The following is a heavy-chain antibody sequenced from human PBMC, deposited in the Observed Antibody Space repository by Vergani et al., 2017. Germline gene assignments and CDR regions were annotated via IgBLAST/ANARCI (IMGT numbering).Heavy chain of an antibody. J-gene: IGHJ6*02. Sequence: QVQLEESGPGLVKPSETLSLTCTVSGGSFNTYYWSWIRQSPGKGLEWFGYIYSTGSTNYNPSLNSRVTMSVDTSKNQFSLKFRSVTAADTAVYFCARVMYRDEASTGYRLEGMDIWGQGTTVTISS. V-gene: IGHV4-59*13. CDR3: ARVMYRDEASTGYRLEGMDI. D-gene: IGHD3-9*01. CDR1: GGSFNTYY. CDR2: IYSTGST.